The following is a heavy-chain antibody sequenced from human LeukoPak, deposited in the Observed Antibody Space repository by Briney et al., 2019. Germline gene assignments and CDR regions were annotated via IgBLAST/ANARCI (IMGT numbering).Heavy chain of an antibody. CDR1: GGSLSSGGYF. CDR3: ARERRDGHNYSDF. CDR2: ISHSGTS. V-gene: IGHV4-31*11. D-gene: IGHD5-24*01. Sequence: SETLSLTCAVSGGSLSSGGYFWGWTRQYPGKGLEWIGRISHSGTSYYNPSLKSRVTISVDTSRNQFSLELSSVTAADTAVYFCARERRDGHNYSDFWGQGALVTVSS. J-gene: IGHJ4*02.